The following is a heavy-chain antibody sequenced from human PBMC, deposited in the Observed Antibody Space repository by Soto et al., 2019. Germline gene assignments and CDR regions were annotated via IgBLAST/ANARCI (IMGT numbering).Heavy chain of an antibody. CDR2: IIPMYGPA. Sequence: SVKVSCKASGGTFSSYAIHWVRQAPGQGLEWMGGIIPMYGPAKYAQRFQGRVTITADESTTTVYMELTSLTSQDTAVYYCARVTSMVRGVIDTWFDPWGHGTLVTVSS. CDR1: GGTFSSYA. J-gene: IGHJ5*02. V-gene: IGHV1-69*13. CDR3: ARVTSMVRGVIDTWFDP. D-gene: IGHD3-10*01.